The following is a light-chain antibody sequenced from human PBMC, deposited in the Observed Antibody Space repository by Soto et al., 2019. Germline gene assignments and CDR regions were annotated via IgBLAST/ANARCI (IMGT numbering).Light chain of an antibody. CDR2: AAS. CDR1: QSIGGY. V-gene: IGKV1-39*01. Sequence: DIQMTQSPSSLSASVGDRVTVTCRSSQSIGGYLNWYQQKPGKAPKLLMHAASTLQSGVPSRFSGSGSGTDYTLTISCLQPEDFATYCCQQSYSNPFTFGPGTQVEIK. J-gene: IGKJ3*01. CDR3: QQSYSNPFT.